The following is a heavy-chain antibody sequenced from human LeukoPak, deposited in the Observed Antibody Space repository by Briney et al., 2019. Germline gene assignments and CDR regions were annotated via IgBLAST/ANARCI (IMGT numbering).Heavy chain of an antibody. J-gene: IGHJ4*02. CDR3: ARLGIITAAGSNDY. Sequence: RGGSLRLSCAASEFTSCDYYMSWIRPALGKGLGWGWYSRYIGDTIYYADTVKGRFTVSRDNAKNSLYLKMNSLRAEDTAVYYCARLGIITAAGSNDYWGQGTLVTVSS. V-gene: IGHV3-11*01. CDR2: SRYIGDTI. CDR1: EFTSCDYY. D-gene: IGHD6-13*01.